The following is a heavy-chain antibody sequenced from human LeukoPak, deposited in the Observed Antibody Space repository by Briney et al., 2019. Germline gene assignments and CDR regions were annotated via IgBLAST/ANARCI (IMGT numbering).Heavy chain of an antibody. CDR3: AKEAPRIAALFPD. CDR1: GFTFGKYW. J-gene: IGHJ4*02. CDR2: ISYDGSNK. V-gene: IGHV3-30*18. D-gene: IGHD6-6*01. Sequence: GGSLRLSCVASGFTFGKYWMSWVRQAPGKGLEWVAVISYDGSNKYYADSVKGRFTISRDNSKNTLYLQMNSLRAEDTAVYYCAKEAPRIAALFPDWGQGTLVTVSS.